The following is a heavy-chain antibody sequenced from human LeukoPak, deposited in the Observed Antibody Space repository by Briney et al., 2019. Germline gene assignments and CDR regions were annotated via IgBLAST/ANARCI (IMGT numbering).Heavy chain of an antibody. CDR1: GFTFSSYG. CDR2: IWYDGSNK. D-gene: IGHD2-2*01. Sequence: GSLRLSCAASGFTFSSYGMHWVRQAPGKGLEWVAVIWYDGSNKYYADSVKGRFTISRDNSKNTLYLQMNSLRAEDTAVYYCAKDGGAYQLLNNWFDPWGQGTLVTVSS. CDR3: AKDGGAYQLLNNWFDP. V-gene: IGHV3-33*06. J-gene: IGHJ5*02.